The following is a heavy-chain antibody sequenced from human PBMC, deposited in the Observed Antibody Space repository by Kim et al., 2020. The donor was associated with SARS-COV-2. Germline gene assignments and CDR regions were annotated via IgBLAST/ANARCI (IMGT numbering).Heavy chain of an antibody. CDR2: SAT. Sequence: SATAYAASVKGRFTLSRKDSKNTTYLQMNSLKTEDTAVYYCTRVYGDFKWGQGTLVTVSS. V-gene: IGHV3-73*01. D-gene: IGHD4-17*01. CDR3: TRVYGDFK. J-gene: IGHJ4*02.